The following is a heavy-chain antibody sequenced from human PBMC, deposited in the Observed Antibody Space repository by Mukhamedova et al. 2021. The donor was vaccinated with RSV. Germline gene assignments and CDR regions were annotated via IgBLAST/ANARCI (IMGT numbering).Heavy chain of an antibody. J-gene: IGHJ4*02. CDR2: GNP. V-gene: IGHV7-4-1*02. D-gene: IGHD3-10*01. CDR3: AYTYYCGSGSHIMNY. Sequence: GNPTYAQGFTGRFVFSLDTSVSTAYLQISSLKAEDTAVYYCAYTYYCGSGSHIMNYWGQGTLVTVSS.